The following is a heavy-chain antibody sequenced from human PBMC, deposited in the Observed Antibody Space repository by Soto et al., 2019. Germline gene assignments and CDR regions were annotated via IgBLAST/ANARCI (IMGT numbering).Heavy chain of an antibody. V-gene: IGHV3-21*01. CDR1: GFTFSSYS. D-gene: IGHD2-2*01. CDR3: ARDRDIVVVPAGIGMDV. CDR2: ISSSSSYI. Sequence: EVQLVESGGGLVKPGGSLRLSCAASGFTFSSYSMNWVRQAPGKGRGWVSSISSSSSYIYYADSVKGRFTISRDNAKNSLYLQMNSLRAEDTAVYYCARDRDIVVVPAGIGMDVWGKGTTVTVSS. J-gene: IGHJ6*04.